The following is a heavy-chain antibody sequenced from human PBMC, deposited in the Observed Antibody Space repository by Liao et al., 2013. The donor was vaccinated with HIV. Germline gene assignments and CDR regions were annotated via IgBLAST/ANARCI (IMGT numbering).Heavy chain of an antibody. D-gene: IGHD2-2*01. CDR1: GGSFSGYY. V-gene: IGHV4-34*01. Sequence: QVQLQQWGAGLLKPSETLSLTCAVYGGSFSGYYWSWIRQPPGKGLEWIGEINHSGSTKYNPSLKSRVTISVDTSKNQFSLKLSSVTAADTAVYYCARGIVVVPAAPNSYYYYMDVWGKGTTVTVSS. CDR3: ARGIVVVPAAPNSYYYYMDV. J-gene: IGHJ6*03. CDR2: INHSGST.